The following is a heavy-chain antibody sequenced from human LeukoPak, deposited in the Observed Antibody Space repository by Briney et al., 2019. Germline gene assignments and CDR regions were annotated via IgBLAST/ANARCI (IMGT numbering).Heavy chain of an antibody. CDR2: IYSGGST. V-gene: IGHV3-53*01. D-gene: IGHD3-3*01. CDR1: GFTVSNNY. Sequence: PGASLRLSCAASGFTVSNNYMSWVRQAPGKGLEWVSVIYSGGSTYFADSVKGRFTISRDYSKNTLYLQMNSLRAEDTAVYYCARDQSDFWSIGYYYMDVWGKGTTVTVSS. J-gene: IGHJ6*03. CDR3: ARDQSDFWSIGYYYMDV.